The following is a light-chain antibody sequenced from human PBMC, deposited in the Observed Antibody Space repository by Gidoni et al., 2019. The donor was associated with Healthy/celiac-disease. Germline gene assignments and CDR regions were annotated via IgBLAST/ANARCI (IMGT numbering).Light chain of an antibody. Sequence: QSVLTPPPSVSGAPGQRVTISCTASSSNIGAGYDVHWYQQLPGTAPKPLIYGNSNRPSGVPDRFSGSKSGTSASLAITGLQAEDEADYYCQSYDSSLSGSVFGGGTKLTVL. CDR2: GNS. V-gene: IGLV1-40*01. CDR1: SSNIGAGYD. CDR3: QSYDSSLSGSV. J-gene: IGLJ2*01.